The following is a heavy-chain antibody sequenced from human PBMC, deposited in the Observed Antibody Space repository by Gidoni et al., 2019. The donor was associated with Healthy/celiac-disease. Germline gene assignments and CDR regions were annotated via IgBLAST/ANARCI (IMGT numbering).Heavy chain of an antibody. D-gene: IGHD3-22*01. Sequence: EVQLVESGGGLVKPGGSLRLSCAASGFTFSNACMSWVRQAPGKGLEWIGRIKSKTDGGTTDYAAPVKGRFTISRDDSKNTLYLQMNSLKTEDTAVYYCTTELYYYDSSGYYLEYFQHWGQGTLVTVSS. CDR1: GFTFSNAC. CDR2: IKSKTDGGTT. V-gene: IGHV3-15*01. J-gene: IGHJ1*01. CDR3: TTELYYYDSSGYYLEYFQH.